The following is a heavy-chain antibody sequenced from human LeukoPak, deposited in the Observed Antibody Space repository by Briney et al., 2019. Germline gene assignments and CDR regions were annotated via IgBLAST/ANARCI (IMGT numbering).Heavy chain of an antibody. J-gene: IGHJ5*02. V-gene: IGHV3-33*01. D-gene: IGHD4-17*01. CDR1: GFTFTSYG. CDR2: IWYDGSNK. Sequence: GGSLRLSCAASGFTFTSYGMHWVRQAPGKGLEWVAVIWYDGSNKYNTDSVKGRFTISRDNSKNTLYLQMNSLRVKDTAVYYCARGQDYGDSNWFDPWGQGALVTVSS. CDR3: ARGQDYGDSNWFDP.